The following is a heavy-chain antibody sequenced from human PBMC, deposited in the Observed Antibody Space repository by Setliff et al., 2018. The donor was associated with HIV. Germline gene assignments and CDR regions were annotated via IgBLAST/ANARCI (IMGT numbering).Heavy chain of an antibody. V-gene: IGHV4-30-4*08. D-gene: IGHD2-15*01. CDR2: IHYKGNI. CDR3: ARFTVVVFGAGEPSWFDL. Sequence: KASETLSLTCTVSGDSIISGDYYWSWIRQSPGKGLEWIGHIHYKGNIDYNASLKSRLAISSDTSKNQFSLNLSSVIAADTAIYFCARFTVVVFGAGEPSWFDLWGQGILVTVSS. CDR1: GDSIISGDYY. J-gene: IGHJ5*02.